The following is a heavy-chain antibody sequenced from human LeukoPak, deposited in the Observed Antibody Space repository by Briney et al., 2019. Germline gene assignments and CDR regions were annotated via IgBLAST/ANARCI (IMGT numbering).Heavy chain of an antibody. V-gene: IGHV1-69*13. CDR1: GYTFTSYA. CDR3: ATKGGSYHYYYYYYMDV. Sequence: SVKVSCKASGYTFTSYAMNWVRQAPGQGLEWMGGIIPIFGTANYAQKFQGRVTITADESTSTAYMELSSLRSEDTAVYYCATKGGSYHYYYYYYMDVWGKGTTVTISS. J-gene: IGHJ6*03. D-gene: IGHD1-26*01. CDR2: IIPIFGTA.